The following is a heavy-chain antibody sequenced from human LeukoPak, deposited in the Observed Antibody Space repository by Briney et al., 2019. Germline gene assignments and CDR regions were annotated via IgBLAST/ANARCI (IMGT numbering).Heavy chain of an antibody. V-gene: IGHV3-21*01. CDR3: ARVGARGVHLNYYYYYYMDV. J-gene: IGHJ6*03. CDR2: ISSSSSYI. D-gene: IGHD3-10*01. Sequence: GGSLRLSCAASGFTFSSYSMNWVRQAPGKGLEWVSSISSSSSYIYYADSVKGRFTISRDNAKNSLYLQMNSLRAEDTAVYYCARVGARGVHLNYYYYYYMDVWGKGTTVTISS. CDR1: GFTFSSYS.